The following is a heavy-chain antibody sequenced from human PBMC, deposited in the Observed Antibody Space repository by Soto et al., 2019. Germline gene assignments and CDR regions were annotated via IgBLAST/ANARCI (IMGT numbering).Heavy chain of an antibody. J-gene: IGHJ3*01. Sequence: PSETLSLTCTVSGVSISGYYWTWIRQPAGKGLEWIGRMYISGNTNYNPSLKSRVTMSVDTSKNQFSLKMRSVTAADTAMYYCASDQINQNVFDSWGHGTVVTVSS. CDR1: GVSISGYY. V-gene: IGHV4-4*07. CDR3: ASDQINQNVFDS. CDR2: MYISGNT.